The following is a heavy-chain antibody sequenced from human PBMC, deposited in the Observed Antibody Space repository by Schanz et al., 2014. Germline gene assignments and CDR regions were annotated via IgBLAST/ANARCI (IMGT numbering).Heavy chain of an antibody. J-gene: IGHJ4*02. CDR3: GRGFSRSYIDF. CDR2: INPSGGRT. Sequence: QVQLVQSGAEVKKPGASVKVSCKASGYTFTSYGISWARQAPGQRLEWMGMINPSGGRTTYAQKFQGRVTMTRDTAASTVYLELSSLRTDDTAVYYCGRGFSRSYIDFWGQGTLITVSS. D-gene: IGHD6-6*01. V-gene: IGHV1-46*03. CDR1: GYTFTSYG.